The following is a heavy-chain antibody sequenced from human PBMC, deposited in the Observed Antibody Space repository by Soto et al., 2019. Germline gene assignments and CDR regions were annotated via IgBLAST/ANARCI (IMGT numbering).Heavy chain of an antibody. CDR3: ARDPPGIAASGAGG. J-gene: IGHJ4*02. Sequence: GGSLRLSCAASGFTVSNNYMRWVRQAPGKGLEWVSPIYSGGNTHYADSVKGRFTISRADSKNTLYLQMKILIVEDTALYYCARDPPGIAASGAGGWGQGALVTVSS. CDR1: GFTVSNNY. D-gene: IGHD6-13*01. CDR2: IYSGGNT. V-gene: IGHV3-53*01.